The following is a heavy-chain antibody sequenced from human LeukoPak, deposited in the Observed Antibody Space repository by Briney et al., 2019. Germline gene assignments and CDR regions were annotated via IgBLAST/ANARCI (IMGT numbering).Heavy chain of an antibody. Sequence: GGSLRLSCAASGFTFSSYSMNWVRQAPGKGLEWVSSISSSSSYIYYADSVKGRFTISRDNAKNSLYLQMNSLRAEDTAVYYCARAMVRGLQSGLWGQGTLVTVSS. CDR3: ARAMVRGLQSGL. D-gene: IGHD3-10*01. CDR2: ISSSSSYI. V-gene: IGHV3-21*01. CDR1: GFTFSSYS. J-gene: IGHJ4*02.